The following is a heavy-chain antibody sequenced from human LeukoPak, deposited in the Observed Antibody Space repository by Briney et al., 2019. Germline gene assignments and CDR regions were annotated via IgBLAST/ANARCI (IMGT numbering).Heavy chain of an antibody. CDR1: GFTFSSYS. V-gene: IGHV3-21*01. CDR3: ARASSAFCGGDCYPPTYFDY. D-gene: IGHD2-21*01. CDR2: ISSSSSYI. J-gene: IGHJ4*02. Sequence: GGSLRLSCAASGFTFSSYSMNWVRQAPGKGLEWVSSISSSSSYIYYADSVKGRFTISRDNAKNSLYLQMDSLRAEDTAVYYCARASSAFCGGDCYPPTYFDYWGQGTLVTVSS.